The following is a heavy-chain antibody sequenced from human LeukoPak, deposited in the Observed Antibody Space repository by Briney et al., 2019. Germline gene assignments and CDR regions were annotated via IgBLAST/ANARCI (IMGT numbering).Heavy chain of an antibody. CDR1: GFTFSTYG. J-gene: IGHJ4*02. CDR2: ISSSGETI. Sequence: GGPLRLSCAASGFTFSTYGMNWVRHAPGRGLEWISFISSSGETIYYADSVKGRFTISRDNAKNSLYLQMNSLRAGDTALYYCARERTYYYDSNPDYFDYWGQGTLVTVSS. D-gene: IGHD3-22*01. V-gene: IGHV3-48*03. CDR3: ARERTYYYDSNPDYFDY.